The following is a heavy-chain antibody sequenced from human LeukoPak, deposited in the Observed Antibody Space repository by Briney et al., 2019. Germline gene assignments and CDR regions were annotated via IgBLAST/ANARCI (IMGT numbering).Heavy chain of an antibody. CDR3: ARGKVLLWFGDQPGNYYGMDV. CDR2: THTSGST. CDR1: GDSISTYY. J-gene: IGHJ6*02. V-gene: IGHV4-4*07. Sequence: SETLSLTCTVSGDSISTYYWSWIRQPDGKGLEWIGRTHTSGSTNYNPSLRSRVTMSIDTSKNQFSLKLSSVTAADTAVYYCARGKVLLWFGDQPGNYYGMDVWGQGTTVTVSS. D-gene: IGHD3-10*01.